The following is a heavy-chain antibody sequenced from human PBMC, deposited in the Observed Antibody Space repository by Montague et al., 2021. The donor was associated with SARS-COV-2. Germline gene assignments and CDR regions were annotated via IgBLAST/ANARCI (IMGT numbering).Heavy chain of an antibody. CDR1: GASISSRSYY. Sequence: SETLSLTCTVSGASISSRSYYWGWIRQPPGKGLEWIGFKYYSGSSYYNPTLKIRVTVSVDTSKNQFSLKLSSVTAADTAVYYCATLPYSITIFGVVQGYYFDDWGQGTLVTVSS. J-gene: IGHJ4*02. CDR2: KYYSGSS. D-gene: IGHD3-3*01. CDR3: ATLPYSITIFGVVQGYYFDD. V-gene: IGHV4-39*01.